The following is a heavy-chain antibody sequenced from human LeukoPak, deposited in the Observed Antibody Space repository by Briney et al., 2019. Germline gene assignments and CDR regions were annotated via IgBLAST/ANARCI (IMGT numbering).Heavy chain of an antibody. D-gene: IGHD3-10*01. J-gene: IGHJ3*02. V-gene: IGHV3-23*01. Sequence: QPGGSLRLSCAASGFTFSSYAMSWVRQAPGKGLEWASAISGSGGSTYYADSVKGRFTISRDNAKNSLYLQMNSLRAEDTAVYYCARDRRAPGEKAFDIWGQGTMVTVSS. CDR2: ISGSGGST. CDR3: ARDRRAPGEKAFDI. CDR1: GFTFSSYA.